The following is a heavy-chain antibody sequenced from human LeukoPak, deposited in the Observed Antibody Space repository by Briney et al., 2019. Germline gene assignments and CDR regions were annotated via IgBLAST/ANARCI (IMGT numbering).Heavy chain of an antibody. CDR1: GGSIRTYY. CDR2: VHTSGST. V-gene: IGHV4-4*07. D-gene: IGHD6-6*01. CDR3: ARGRSSSYNWFDP. J-gene: IGHJ5*02. Sequence: SETLSLTCTVSGGSIRTYYWTWIRQPAGKGLEWIGRVHTSGSTNYNPSLMSRVTMSVDTSKNQFSLRLNSVTAADTAVYYCARGRSSSYNWFDPWGQGTLVTVSS.